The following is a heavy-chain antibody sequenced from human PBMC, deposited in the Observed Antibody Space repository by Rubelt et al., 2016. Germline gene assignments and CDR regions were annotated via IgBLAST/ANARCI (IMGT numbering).Heavy chain of an antibody. Sequence: QVQLQESGPGLVKPSETLSLTCTVSGGSISSYYWSWIRQPPGKGLEWIGEINHSGSPNYNPSLKSRVTISVDTSKNQFSLKLSSVTAADTAVYYCASRRATFDYWGQGTLVTVSS. CDR1: GGSISSYY. J-gene: IGHJ4*02. V-gene: IGHV4-59*04. CDR2: INHSGSP. CDR3: ASRRATFDY.